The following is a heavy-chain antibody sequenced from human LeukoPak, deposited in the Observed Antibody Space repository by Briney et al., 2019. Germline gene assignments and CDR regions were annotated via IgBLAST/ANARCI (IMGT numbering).Heavy chain of an antibody. D-gene: IGHD1-1*01. CDR2: ISGSGGST. V-gene: IGHV3-23*01. CDR1: GFIFSNYA. J-gene: IGHJ4*02. Sequence: PGGSLRLSCAASGFIFSNYAMSWVRQAPGKGLEWVSAISGSGGSTNYADSVRGRFTISRDNSKNTLYLQMNSLRAEDTAVYYCARDGGDWNDDPSGYFDYWGQGTLVTVSS. CDR3: ARDGGDWNDDPSGYFDY.